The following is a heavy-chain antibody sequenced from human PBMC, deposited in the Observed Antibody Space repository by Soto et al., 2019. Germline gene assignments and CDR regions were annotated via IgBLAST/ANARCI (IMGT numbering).Heavy chain of an antibody. CDR1: GFSFSSYS. V-gene: IGHV3-48*01. D-gene: IGHD2-21*01. CDR3: ARGCGGDRCYNFDY. J-gene: IGHJ4*02. Sequence: HPGGSLRLSCAASGFSFSSYSMNWVRQAPGKGLEWVSYISRSISSISYGDSVRGRFTISRDNAKDSLYLQMNSLRAEDTAVYYCARGCGGDRCYNFDYWGQGTLVTVSS. CDR2: ISRSISSI.